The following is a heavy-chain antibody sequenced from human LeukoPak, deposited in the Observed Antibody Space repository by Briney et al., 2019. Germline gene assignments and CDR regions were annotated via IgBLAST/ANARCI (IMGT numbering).Heavy chain of an antibody. D-gene: IGHD5-18*01. Sequence: SETLSLTCTVSGGSISSYYWSWIRQPAGKGLEWIGRIYTSGSTNYNPSLKSRVTMSVDTSKNQFSLKLSSVTAADTAVYYCARVKYSYGHWFWFDPWGQGTLVTVSS. J-gene: IGHJ5*02. CDR2: IYTSGST. CDR1: GGSISSYY. CDR3: ARVKYSYGHWFWFDP. V-gene: IGHV4-4*07.